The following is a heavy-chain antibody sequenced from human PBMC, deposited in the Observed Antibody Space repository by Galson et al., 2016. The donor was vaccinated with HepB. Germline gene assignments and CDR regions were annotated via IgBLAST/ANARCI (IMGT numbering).Heavy chain of an antibody. CDR1: GFTFSSFH. D-gene: IGHD5-18*01. CDR3: ARDMAGYSYGFGFDY. J-gene: IGHJ4*02. V-gene: IGHV3-21*06. Sequence: SLRLSCAASGFTFSSFHMNWVRQAPGRGLEWVSSISSSSTYIEYADSVKGRFTISRDYAKNSLYLQMNRLRAEDTAVYFCARDMAGYSYGFGFDYWGQGTLVTVSS. CDR2: ISSSSTYI.